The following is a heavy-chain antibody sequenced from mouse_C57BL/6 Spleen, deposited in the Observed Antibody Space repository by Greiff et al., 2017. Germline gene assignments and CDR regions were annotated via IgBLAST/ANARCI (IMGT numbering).Heavy chain of an antibody. CDR2: ILPGSGST. D-gene: IGHD3-2*02. CDR1: GYTFTGYW. Sequence: QVQLQQSGAELMKPGASVKLSCKATGYTFTGYWIEWVKQRPGHGLEWIGEILPGSGSTNYNEKFKGKATFAADTSSNTAYMQRSSLTTEDSAIYYCARKGGYRSQLRLGDYYFDYWGQGTTLTVSS. CDR3: ARKGGYRSQLRLGDYYFDY. V-gene: IGHV1-9*01. J-gene: IGHJ2*01.